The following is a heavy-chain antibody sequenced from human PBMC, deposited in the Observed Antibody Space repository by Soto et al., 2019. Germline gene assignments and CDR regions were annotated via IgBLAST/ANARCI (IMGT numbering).Heavy chain of an antibody. Sequence: EVQLLESGGGLVQPGGSLRLSCAASGFTFNNYAMTWVRQAPGKGLEWVSGISGSGSGTYYADSVKGRFTISRDNSKNTMYVQMNSLRAEDTALYYCPRGYTYRGWFDPWGQGTLVTVSS. CDR2: ISGSGSGT. CDR1: GFTFNNYA. J-gene: IGHJ5*02. V-gene: IGHV3-23*01. CDR3: PRGYTYRGWFDP. D-gene: IGHD3-10*01.